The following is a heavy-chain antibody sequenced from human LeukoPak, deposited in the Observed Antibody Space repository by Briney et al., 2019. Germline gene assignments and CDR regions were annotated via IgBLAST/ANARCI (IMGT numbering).Heavy chain of an antibody. CDR3: ASSNDLDDYFDY. CDR1: GYTFTSYW. D-gene: IGHD1-1*01. J-gene: IGHJ4*02. V-gene: IGHV5-51*01. Sequence: GESLKISCKGSGYTFTSYWIGWVRQMPGKGLEWMGIIYPGDSDTRYSPSFQGQVTISADKSISTAYLHWSSPKASDTAMYYCASSNDLDDYFDYWGQGTLVTVSS. CDR2: IYPGDSDT.